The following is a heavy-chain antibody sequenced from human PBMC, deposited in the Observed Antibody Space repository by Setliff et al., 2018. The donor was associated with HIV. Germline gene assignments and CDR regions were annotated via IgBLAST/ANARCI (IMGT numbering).Heavy chain of an antibody. J-gene: IGHJ4*02. V-gene: IGHV4-4*09. Sequence: PSETLSLTCTVSGGSISRYYWSWIRQSPGKGLEWIGYVYFTGHTNFNPSLKSRVTISVDTSKNQFSLKLSSVTAADTAVYYCARWPPHRSSDYDQEYYFDYWGQGTLVTVSS. CDR3: ARWPPHRSSDYDQEYYFDY. CDR1: GGSISRYY. D-gene: IGHD3-22*01. CDR2: VYFTGHT.